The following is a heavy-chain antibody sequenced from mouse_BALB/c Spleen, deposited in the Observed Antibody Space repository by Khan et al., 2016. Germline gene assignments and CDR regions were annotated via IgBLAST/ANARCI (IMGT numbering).Heavy chain of an antibody. D-gene: IGHD1-2*01. V-gene: IGHV6-3*02. Sequence: EVKLEVSGGGLVQPGGSMKLSCVASGFTFSSYWMSWVRQSPEKGLEWVAEIRLKSENYATHYAESVRGTFTISRDDSKSRLYLQMMSLGAEAAGFYYCTVGYNVGTMDYWGQGTSVTVSS. J-gene: IGHJ4*01. CDR2: IRLKSENYAT. CDR1: GFTFSSYW. CDR3: TVGYNVGTMDY.